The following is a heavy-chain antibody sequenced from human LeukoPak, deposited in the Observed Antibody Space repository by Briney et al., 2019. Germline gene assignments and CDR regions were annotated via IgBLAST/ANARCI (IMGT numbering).Heavy chain of an antibody. D-gene: IGHD5-24*01. CDR2: IWYDGSNK. CDR1: GMTFGRYD. J-gene: IGHJ4*02. V-gene: IGHV3-33*07. Sequence: ATSLTLASAADGMTFGRYDRDWVRQAPVKGLERVGVIWYDGSNKYYADSVKGRFTISRDNSKNTLYLQMNSLRAGDTAVYYCARVLDGYTDYWGQGTLVTVSS. CDR3: ARVLDGYTDY.